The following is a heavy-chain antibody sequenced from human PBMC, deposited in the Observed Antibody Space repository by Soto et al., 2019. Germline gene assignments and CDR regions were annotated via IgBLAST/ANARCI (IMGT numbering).Heavy chain of an antibody. V-gene: IGHV3-30*18. CDR1: GFTFSSYG. CDR2: ISYDGSNK. D-gene: IGHD2-15*01. J-gene: IGHJ4*02. CDR3: AKDAPHCSGGSCYPDY. Sequence: QVQLVESGGGVVRPGRSLRLSCAASGFTFSSYGMHWVRQAPGKGLEWVAVISYDGSNKYYADSVKGRFTISRDNSKNTLYLQMNSLRAEDTAVYYCAKDAPHCSGGSCYPDYWGQGTLVTVSS.